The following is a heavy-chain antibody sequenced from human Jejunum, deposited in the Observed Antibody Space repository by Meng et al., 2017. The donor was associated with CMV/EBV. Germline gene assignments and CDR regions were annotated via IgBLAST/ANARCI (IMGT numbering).Heavy chain of an antibody. Sequence: CTVSGGSISSYSWSWIRQPPGKGLEWIGYIYYSGSTKYNPSLKSRVTISVDTSKNQFSLKLSSVTAADTAVYYCARGPPRLGFEHWGQGTLVTVSS. V-gene: IGHV4-59*01. J-gene: IGHJ4*02. CDR1: GGSISSYS. CDR2: IYYSGST. CDR3: ARGPPRLGFEH.